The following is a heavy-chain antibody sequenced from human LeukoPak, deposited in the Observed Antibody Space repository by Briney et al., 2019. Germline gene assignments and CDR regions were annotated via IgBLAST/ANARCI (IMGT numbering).Heavy chain of an antibody. CDR2: INHSGST. D-gene: IGHD3-3*01. J-gene: IGHJ5*02. V-gene: IGHV4-34*01. CDR1: GGSFSGYY. CDR3: ARGATYYDFWSGYYRSWDWFDP. Sequence: SETLSLTCAVSGGSFSGYYWSWIRQPPGKGLEWIGEINHSGSTNYNPALKKRVTISVDTSKQQFSMKLSSVTAADTAVYYCARGATYYDFWSGYYRSWDWFDPWGRGNLVTVSS.